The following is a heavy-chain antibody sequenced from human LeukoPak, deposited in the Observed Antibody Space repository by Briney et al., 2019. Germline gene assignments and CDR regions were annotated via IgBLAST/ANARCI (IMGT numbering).Heavy chain of an antibody. Sequence: PSETLSLTCTVSGGSINKFYWSWIRQSPEKGLEWIGYIYSSGSTTYNPSLKSRVSISVDTSKNQFSLKLTSMTAADTAVYYCAIFDYGGNQWGSFDYWGRGTLVTVSS. CDR3: AIFDYGGNQWGSFDY. D-gene: IGHD4-23*01. V-gene: IGHV4-59*12. CDR1: GGSINKFY. CDR2: IYSSGST. J-gene: IGHJ4*02.